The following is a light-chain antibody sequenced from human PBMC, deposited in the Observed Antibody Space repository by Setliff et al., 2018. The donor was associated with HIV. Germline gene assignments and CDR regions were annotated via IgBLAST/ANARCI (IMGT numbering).Light chain of an antibody. CDR1: NIERRS. V-gene: IGLV3-21*03. J-gene: IGLJ1*01. CDR3: QVWDSSSNQFV. CDR2: DDS. Sequence: LTQPPSVSVAPGKTATITCGGNNIERRSVHWYQQKPGQAPVVVVHDDSDRPSGIPERFSGSNSGNTATLTISRVEAGDEADYYCQVWDSSSNQFVFGIGTKVTVL.